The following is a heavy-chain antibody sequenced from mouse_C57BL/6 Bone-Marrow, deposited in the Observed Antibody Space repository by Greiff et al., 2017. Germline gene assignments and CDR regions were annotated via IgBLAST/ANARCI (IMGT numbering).Heavy chain of an antibody. D-gene: IGHD5-1*01. CDR2: IDPENGDT. CDR1: GFNIKDDY. CDR3: TTEYSAWFAY. Sequence: VQLQQSGAELVRPGASVKLSCTASGFNIKDDYMHWVKQRPEQGLEWIGWIDPENGDTEYASKFQGKATITADTSSNTAYLQLSSLTSEDTAVYYCTTEYSAWFAYWGQGTLVTVSA. V-gene: IGHV14-4*01. J-gene: IGHJ3*01.